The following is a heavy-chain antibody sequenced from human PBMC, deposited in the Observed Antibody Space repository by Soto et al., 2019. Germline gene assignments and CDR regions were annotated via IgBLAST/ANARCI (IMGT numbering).Heavy chain of an antibody. CDR1: GYTLTNYY. CDR3: ARDRRMVAVPAATPKYHYGMDV. J-gene: IGHJ6*02. Sequence: ASVKVSCKASGYTLTNYYLHWVRQAPGQGLEWMGIINPSGGSTIYAQKSQGRVTMTRDTSTSTVYMELSILSSEDTAVYYCARDRRMVAVPAATPKYHYGMDVWGQGTTVTVSS. V-gene: IGHV1-46*01. CDR2: INPSGGST. D-gene: IGHD2-2*01.